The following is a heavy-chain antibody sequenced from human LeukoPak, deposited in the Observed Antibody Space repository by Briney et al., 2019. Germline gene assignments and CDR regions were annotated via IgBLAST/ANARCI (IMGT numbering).Heavy chain of an antibody. V-gene: IGHV1-69*13. CDR1: GGTFSSYA. CDR3: ARSGCSSTSCYELRGQYYYYGMDV. CDR2: IIPIFGTA. D-gene: IGHD2-2*01. J-gene: IGHJ6*04. Sequence: ASVKVSCKASGGTFSSYAISWVRQAPGQGLEWMGGIIPIFGTANYAQKFQGRVTITADESTSTAYMELSSLRSEDTAVYYCARSGCSSTSCYELRGQYYYYGMDVWGKGTTVTVSS.